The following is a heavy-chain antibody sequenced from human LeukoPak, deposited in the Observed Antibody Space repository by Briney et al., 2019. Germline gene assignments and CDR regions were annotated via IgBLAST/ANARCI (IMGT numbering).Heavy chain of an antibody. CDR3: VRDASNYYDSTGYYQIDY. CDR2: IYYSGST. D-gene: IGHD3-22*01. J-gene: IGHJ4*02. CDR1: GGSISSYY. Sequence: TTSETLSLTCTVSGGSISSYYWSWIRQPPGKGLEWIGYIYYSGSTNYNPSLKSRVTISVDTSKNQFSLKLSSVTAADTAVYYCVRDASNYYDSTGYYQIDYWGQGTLVTVSS. V-gene: IGHV4-59*12.